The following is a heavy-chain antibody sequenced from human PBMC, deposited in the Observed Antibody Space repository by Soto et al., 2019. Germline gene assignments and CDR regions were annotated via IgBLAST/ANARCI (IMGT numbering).Heavy chain of an antibody. D-gene: IGHD3-22*01. Sequence: QVHLVQSGAEVKKPGASMKVSCKASGYTFTGYYLHWVRQAPGQRREWMGWINPQGGDTKSAQQFQGRVTMTRDTTSTNAYKEVTSRLTDDAAVVYYSAGYTADATFDFWGHGTLVTVSS. V-gene: IGHV1-2*02. CDR2: INPQGGDT. CDR3: AGYTADATFDF. J-gene: IGHJ4*01. CDR1: GYTFTGYY.